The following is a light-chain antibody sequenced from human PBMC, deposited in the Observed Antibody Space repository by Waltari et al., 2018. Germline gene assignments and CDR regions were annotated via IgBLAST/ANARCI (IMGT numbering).Light chain of an antibody. CDR2: DAS. CDR1: QSVNHY. CDR3: HHRSSWPYT. V-gene: IGKV3-11*01. Sequence: EIVLTHSPATLSLSPGERATLSCRASQSVNHYLAWYQQKPGQAPRLLIYDASNRATATPARFSGSGSGTDFTLTISSLEPEDFAVYYCHHRSSWPYTFGQGTKLEIK. J-gene: IGKJ2*01.